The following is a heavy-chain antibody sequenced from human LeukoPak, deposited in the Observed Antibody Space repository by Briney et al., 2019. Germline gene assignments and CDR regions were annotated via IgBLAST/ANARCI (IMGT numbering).Heavy chain of an antibody. D-gene: IGHD3-16*01. CDR1: GYTFTSYD. V-gene: IGHV1-8*01. CDR3: ARAYHNDAFDI. J-gene: IGHJ3*02. CDR2: MNPNSGNT. Sequence: GESLKISCKGSGYTFTSYDINWVRQATGQGLEWMGWMNPNSGNTGYAQKFQGRVTMTRNTSISTAYMELSSLRSEDTAVYYCARAYHNDAFDIWGQGTMVTVSS.